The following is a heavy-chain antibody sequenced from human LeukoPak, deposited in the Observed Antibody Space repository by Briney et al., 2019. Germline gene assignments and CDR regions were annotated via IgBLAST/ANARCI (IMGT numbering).Heavy chain of an antibody. J-gene: IGHJ4*02. Sequence: SETLSLTCTVSGGSISSYYWSWIRQPPGKRLEWIGYIYTSGSTHYNPSLKSRVAISVDTSKNQFSLKLTSVTAAGTAVYYCARGSSGGYTTDFDNWGQGTLVTVSS. V-gene: IGHV4-4*09. D-gene: IGHD5-24*01. CDR2: IYTSGST. CDR3: ARGSSGGYTTDFDN. CDR1: GGSISSYY.